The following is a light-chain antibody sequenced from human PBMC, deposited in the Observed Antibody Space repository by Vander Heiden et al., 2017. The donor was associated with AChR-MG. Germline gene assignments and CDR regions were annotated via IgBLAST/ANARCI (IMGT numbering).Light chain of an antibody. CDR3: QQQGSSPNYT. V-gene: IGKV3-20*01. CDR1: QCVSSYS. CDR2: GSS. J-gene: IGKJ2*01. Sequence: EAVLTQSPGPLSLSPGEGDTLSCRASQCVSSYSLAWYQHKPGQAPRLLIYGSSTRATGTPDRFSGSGDGADFALTISRLEPEDFAVYYCQQQGSSPNYTFGQGTKLEIK.